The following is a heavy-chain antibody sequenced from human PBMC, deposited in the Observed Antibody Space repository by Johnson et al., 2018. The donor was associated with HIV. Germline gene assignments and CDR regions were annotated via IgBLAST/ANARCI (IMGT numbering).Heavy chain of an antibody. J-gene: IGHJ3*02. V-gene: IGHV3-30*04. CDR3: ARERRPWGPDAFDI. Sequence: QVQLVESGGGVVQPERSLRLSCSASAFTFSRHAMHWVRQAPGKGPEWVACISYDGSNKYYAGSVKGRFTISRDNSKNTLYLQMNSLRAEDTAVYYCARERRPWGPDAFDIWDQGTMVTVSS. CDR1: AFTFSRHA. CDR2: ISYDGSNK. D-gene: IGHD3-16*01.